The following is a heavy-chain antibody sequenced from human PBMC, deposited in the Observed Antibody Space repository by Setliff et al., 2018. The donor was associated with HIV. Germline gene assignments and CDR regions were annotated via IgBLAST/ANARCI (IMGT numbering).Heavy chain of an antibody. CDR3: ARLKSARGYFGFDS. CDR1: GGSVSSRGYY. CDR2: ILYGGNT. D-gene: IGHD5-12*01. J-gene: IGHJ4*02. Sequence: NPSETLSLTCTVSGGSVSSRGYYWGWIRQPPGKGPEWIANILYGGNTYYNPSLKSRVTISVDTSKNHFSLKLNSVTAADTAVYFCARLKSARGYFGFDSWGQGTLVTVSS. V-gene: IGHV4-39*02.